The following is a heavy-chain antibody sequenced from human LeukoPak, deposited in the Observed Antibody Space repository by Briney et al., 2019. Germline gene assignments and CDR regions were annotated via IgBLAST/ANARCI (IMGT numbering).Heavy chain of an antibody. CDR2: IYSDSST. CDR1: ELTVSSNC. D-gene: IGHD6-13*01. CDR3: AKSYSSSWTFSYGYFDY. V-gene: IGHV3-66*02. J-gene: IGHJ4*02. Sequence: GGSLRLSCAASELTVSSNCMTWVRQAPGKGLEWVSFIYSDSSTYYADSVKGRFTISRDNSKNTLYLQMNSLRAEDTAVYYCAKSYSSSWTFSYGYFDYWGKGTLVTVSS.